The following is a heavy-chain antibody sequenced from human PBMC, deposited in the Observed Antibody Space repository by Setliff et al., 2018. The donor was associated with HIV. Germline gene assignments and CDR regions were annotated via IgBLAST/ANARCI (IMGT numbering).Heavy chain of an antibody. J-gene: IGHJ3*02. CDR1: GVTFSNYA. CDR2: IIPIFGIA. CDR3: ARDTGQQLVGFDI. V-gene: IGHV1-69*05. D-gene: IGHD6-13*01. Sequence: SVKVSCKASGVTFSNYAISWVRQAPGQGLEWMGGIIPIFGIANYAQKFQGRVTITTDESTITAYMELSSLRSEDTAVYYCARDTGQQLVGFDIWGQGTMVTVSS.